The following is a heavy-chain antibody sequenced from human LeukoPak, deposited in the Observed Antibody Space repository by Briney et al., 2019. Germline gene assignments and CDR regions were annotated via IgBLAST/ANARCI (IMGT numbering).Heavy chain of an antibody. J-gene: IGHJ6*02. CDR2: ISAYNGNT. D-gene: IGHD6-13*01. CDR1: GYTFTSDG. V-gene: IGHV1-18*01. Sequence: GASVKVSCKASGYTFTSDGISWVRQAPGQGLEWMGWISAYNGNTNYAQKLQGRVTMTTDTSTSTAYMELRSLRSDDTAVYYCARGPRYSSSWYYYYGMDVWGQGTTVTVSS. CDR3: ARGPRYSSSWYYYYGMDV.